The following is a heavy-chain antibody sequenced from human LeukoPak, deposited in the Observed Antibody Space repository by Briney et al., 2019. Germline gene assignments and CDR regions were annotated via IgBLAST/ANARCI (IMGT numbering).Heavy chain of an antibody. Sequence: SQTLSLTCAVSGGSISSGGYSWSWIRQPPGQGLEWIGYIYHSGSTYYNPSLKSRVTISVDRSKNQFSLKLSSVTAANTAVYYCARDLGYGGYGMDVWGQGTTVTVSS. D-gene: IGHD4-23*01. CDR1: GGSISSGGYS. J-gene: IGHJ6*02. CDR3: ARDLGYGGYGMDV. V-gene: IGHV4-30-2*01. CDR2: IYHSGST.